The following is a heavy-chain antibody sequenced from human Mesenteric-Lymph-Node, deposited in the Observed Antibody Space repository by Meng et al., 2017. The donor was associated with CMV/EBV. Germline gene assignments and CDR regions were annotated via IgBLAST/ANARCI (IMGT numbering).Heavy chain of an antibody. CDR3: AKDRILCSGDSCYSRYYYDFGMGV. V-gene: IGHV3-23*01. CDR1: GLIFYNYA. CDR2: ISCGGRST. D-gene: IGHD2-15*01. J-gene: IGHJ6*02. Sequence: GESLKISCAASGLIFYNYAMTWVRQAPGKGLEWVSAISCGGRSTYYADSVKGRFTISRDNSKNTLFLQMNSLRAQDTAVYYCAKDRILCSGDSCYSRYYYDFGMGVWGLGTTVTVSS.